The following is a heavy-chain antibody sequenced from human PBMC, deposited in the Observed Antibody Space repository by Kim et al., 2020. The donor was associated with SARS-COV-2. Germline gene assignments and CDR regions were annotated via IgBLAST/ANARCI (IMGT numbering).Heavy chain of an antibody. Sequence: SETLSLTCTVSGGSISSSSYYWGWIRQPPGKGLEWIGSIYYSGSTYYNPSLKSRVTISVDTSKNQFSLKLSSVTAADTAVYYCARDLGYSSSSSPGDDY. D-gene: IGHD6-6*01. V-gene: IGHV4-39*07. CDR1: GGSISSSSYY. J-gene: IGHJ4*01. CDR3: ARDLGYSSSSSPGDDY. CDR2: IYYSGST.